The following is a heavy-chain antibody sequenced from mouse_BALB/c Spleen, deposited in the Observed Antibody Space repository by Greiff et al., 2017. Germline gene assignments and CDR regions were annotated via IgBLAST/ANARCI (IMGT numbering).Heavy chain of an antibody. CDR3: AREGITTVEVDY. CDR1: GYAFTSYN. V-gene: IGHV1S135*01. J-gene: IGHJ4*01. D-gene: IGHD1-1*01. CDR2: IDPYNGGT. Sequence: VHVKQSGPELVKPGASVKVSCKASGYAFTSYNMYWVKQSHGKSLEWIGYIDPYNGGTSYNQKFKGKATLTVDKSSSTAYMHLNSLTSEDSAVYYCAREGITTVEVDYWGQGTSVTVSS.